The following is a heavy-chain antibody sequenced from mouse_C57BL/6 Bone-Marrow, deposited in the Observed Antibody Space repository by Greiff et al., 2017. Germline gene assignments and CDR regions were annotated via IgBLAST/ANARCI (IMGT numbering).Heavy chain of an antibody. CDR3: ARDYGSSYNYAMDY. D-gene: IGHD1-1*01. J-gene: IGHJ4*01. V-gene: IGHV1-9*01. Sequence: QVQLKESGAELMKPGASVKLSCKATGYTFTGYWIEWVKQRPGHGLEWIGELLPGSGSTTYNEKFKGKATFTADTSSNTAYMQLSSLTTEDSAIYYCARDYGSSYNYAMDYWGQGTSVTVSS. CDR1: GYTFTGYW. CDR2: LLPGSGST.